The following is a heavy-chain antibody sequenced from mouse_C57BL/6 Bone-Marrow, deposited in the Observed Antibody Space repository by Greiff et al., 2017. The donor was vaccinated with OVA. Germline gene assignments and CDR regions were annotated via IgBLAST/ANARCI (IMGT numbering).Heavy chain of an antibody. Sequence: VKLMESGPGLVAPSQSLSITCTVSGFSLTSYGVRRVRQPPGKGLEWLVVIWSDGSTTYNSALKSRLSISKDNSKSQVFLKMNSLQTADTAMYYCARHYYGILWYFDVWGTGTTVTVSS. J-gene: IGHJ1*03. CDR1: GFSLTSYG. V-gene: IGHV2-6-1*01. CDR3: ARHYYGILWYFDV. D-gene: IGHD1-1*02. CDR2: IWSDGST.